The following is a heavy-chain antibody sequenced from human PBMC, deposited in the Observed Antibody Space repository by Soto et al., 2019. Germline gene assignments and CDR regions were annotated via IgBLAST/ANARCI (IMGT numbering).Heavy chain of an antibody. D-gene: IGHD3-22*01. J-gene: IGHJ3*02. CDR3: ARVMDPMIVVVIGAFDI. CDR1: GYTFTSYG. CDR2: ISAFNGNT. V-gene: IGHV1-18*01. Sequence: ASVKVSCKASGYTFTSYGISWVRQAPGQGLEWMGWISAFNGNTNYAQKLQGRVTMTTDTSTSTAYMELRSLRSDDTAVYYCARVMDPMIVVVIGAFDIWGQGTMVTVSS.